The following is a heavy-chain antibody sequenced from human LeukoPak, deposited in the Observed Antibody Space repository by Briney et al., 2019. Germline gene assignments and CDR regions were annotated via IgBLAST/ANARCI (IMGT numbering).Heavy chain of an antibody. CDR2: VSPYNGNT. V-gene: IGHV1-18*01. Sequence: ASVRVSCKTSGYTFTDYDITWVRQAPGQGLEWMGRVSPYNGNTYYSQTFQGRVTITKDTFTGTAYLDLKNLRADDTAMYYCARNGRVRRVVKDLFEYWGQGTLVAVSS. CDR1: GYTFTDYD. CDR3: ARNGRVRRVVKDLFEY. J-gene: IGHJ4*02. D-gene: IGHD3-10*01.